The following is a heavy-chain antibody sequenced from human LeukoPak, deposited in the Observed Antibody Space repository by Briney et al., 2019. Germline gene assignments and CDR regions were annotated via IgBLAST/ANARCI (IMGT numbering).Heavy chain of an antibody. CDR3: ATYAGNWFDP. V-gene: IGHV4-39*01. D-gene: IGHD2-2*01. J-gene: IGHJ5*02. CDR1: GGSISSSSYY. Sequence: SETLSLTCTVSGGSISSSSYYWGWIRQPPGKGLEWIGSIYYSGSTYYNPSLKSRVTISVDTSKNQFSLKLSSVTAADTAVYYRATYAGNWFDPWGQGTLVTVSS. CDR2: IYYSGST.